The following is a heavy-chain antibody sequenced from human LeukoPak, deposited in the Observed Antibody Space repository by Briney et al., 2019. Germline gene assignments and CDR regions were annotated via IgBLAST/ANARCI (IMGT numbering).Heavy chain of an antibody. CDR2: ISGSGGST. Sequence: GGSLRLSCAASGFTFSSYAMSWVRQAPGKGLEWVSAISGSGGSTYYADSVKGRFTISRDNSKNTLYLQMNSLRAEDTAVYYCAKDDTYYYDSSGYYFDYWGQETLVTVSS. D-gene: IGHD3-22*01. V-gene: IGHV3-23*01. J-gene: IGHJ4*02. CDR3: AKDDTYYYDSSGYYFDY. CDR1: GFTFSSYA.